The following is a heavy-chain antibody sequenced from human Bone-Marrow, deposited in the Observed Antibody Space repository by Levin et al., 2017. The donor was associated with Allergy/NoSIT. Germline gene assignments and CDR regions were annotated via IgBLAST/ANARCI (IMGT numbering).Heavy chain of an antibody. V-gene: IGHV4-38-2*01. J-gene: IGHJ4*02. CDR3: AAEGVVPAAHVDY. Sequence: SQTLSLPCAVSGYSIRSGYYWGWIRQPPGKGLEWIGSIYHSGSTYYNPSLKSRVTISVDTSKNQFSLKLSSVTAADTAVYYCAAEGVVPAAHVDYWGQGTLVTVSS. CDR1: GYSIRSGYY. CDR2: IYHSGST. D-gene: IGHD2-2*01.